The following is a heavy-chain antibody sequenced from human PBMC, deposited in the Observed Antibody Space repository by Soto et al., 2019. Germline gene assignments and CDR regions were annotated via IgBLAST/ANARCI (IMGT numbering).Heavy chain of an antibody. V-gene: IGHV1-69*12. CDR3: ARALVATNAFDY. Sequence: QVQLVQSGAEVKKPGSSVKVSCKASVGTFSSYDISWVRQAPGQGLEWMGGIIPIFGTANYAQKFQGRVTITADESTSTAYMGLSSLRSEDTAVYYCARALVATNAFDYWGQGTLVTVSS. CDR2: IIPIFGTA. CDR1: VGTFSSYD. D-gene: IGHD5-12*01. J-gene: IGHJ4*02.